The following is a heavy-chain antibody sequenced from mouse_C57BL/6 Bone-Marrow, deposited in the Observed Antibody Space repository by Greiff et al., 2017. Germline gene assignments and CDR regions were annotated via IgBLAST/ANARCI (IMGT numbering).Heavy chain of an antibody. Sequence: QVQLQQSGAELVKPGASVKMSCKASGYTFTTYPIEWVKQSHGKSLEWIGNFHPYNDDTKYNEKFKGKATLTVEKSSSTVYLKLSRLTSDDSAVFYCARSDYDVTGFAYWGQGTLVTVSA. CDR2: FHPYNDDT. CDR3: ARSDYDVTGFAY. J-gene: IGHJ3*01. D-gene: IGHD2-4*01. V-gene: IGHV1-47*01. CDR1: GYTFTTYP.